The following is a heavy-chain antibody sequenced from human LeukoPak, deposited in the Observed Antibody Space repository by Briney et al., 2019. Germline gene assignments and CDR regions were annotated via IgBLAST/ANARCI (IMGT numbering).Heavy chain of an antibody. J-gene: IGHJ4*02. CDR2: VSSSSSHT. V-gene: IGHV3-11*05. Sequence: GGSLRLSCAASGFTFSDYYMRWVRQAPGKGLEWVSYVSSSSSHTNYADSVKGRFTISRDNAKNSLYLQMNSLRAEDTAVYYCARASSRGYSYGQDYWGQGTLVTVSS. CDR3: ARASSRGYSYGQDY. CDR1: GFTFSDYY. D-gene: IGHD5-18*01.